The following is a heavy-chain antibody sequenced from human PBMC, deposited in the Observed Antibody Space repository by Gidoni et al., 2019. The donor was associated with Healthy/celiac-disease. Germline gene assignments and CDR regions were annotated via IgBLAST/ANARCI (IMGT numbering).Heavy chain of an antibody. CDR3: ARRIAAAGSNWFDP. J-gene: IGHJ5*02. D-gene: IGHD6-13*01. V-gene: IGHV1-18*01. CDR1: GYTFTSYG. Sequence: QVQLAQSGAEGKNPGAPVKVSCKASGYTFTSYGISWVRQAPGQGLEWMGWISAYNGNTNYAQKLQGRVTMTTDTSTSTAYMELRSLRSDDTAVYYCARRIAAAGSNWFDPWGQGTLVTVSS. CDR2: ISAYNGNT.